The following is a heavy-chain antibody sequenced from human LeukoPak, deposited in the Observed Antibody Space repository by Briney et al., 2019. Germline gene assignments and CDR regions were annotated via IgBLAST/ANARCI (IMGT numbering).Heavy chain of an antibody. CDR2: IYYSGST. D-gene: IGHD2-21*02. J-gene: IGHJ2*01. CDR3: ARVGVTRYWYFDL. V-gene: IGHV4-59*01. Sequence: SETLSLTCTVSGGSISSYYWSWIRQPPGKGLEWIGYIYYSGSTYYNPSLKSRVAISVDTSKTQFSLNLTSVTAADTAVYYCARVGVTRYWYFDLWGRGTLVTVSS. CDR1: GGSISSYY.